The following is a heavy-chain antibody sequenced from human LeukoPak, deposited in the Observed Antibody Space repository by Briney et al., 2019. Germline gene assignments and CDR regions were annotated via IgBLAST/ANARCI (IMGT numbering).Heavy chain of an antibody. Sequence: PGGSLRLSCVASGFPFSTSGMHWVRQSPGKGLDWVSFIRNDGNKKNYAESVKGRFTISRDNSKNTPYLQMNSLRAEDTAVYYCAKDMGVLGYCSGGSCTTLDYWGQGTLVTVSS. V-gene: IGHV3-30*02. CDR3: AKDMGVLGYCSGGSCTTLDY. CDR1: GFPFSTSG. CDR2: IRNDGNKK. J-gene: IGHJ4*02. D-gene: IGHD2-15*01.